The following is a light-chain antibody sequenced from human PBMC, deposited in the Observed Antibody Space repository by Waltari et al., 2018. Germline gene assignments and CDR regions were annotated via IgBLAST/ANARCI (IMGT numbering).Light chain of an antibody. Sequence: QSVLTQPPSASGTPGPRVTISCSGSSSNIGSNTVNWYQQLPGTAPKLLIFSNNQRPSWGPCRCYGSKSGTSASLAISGRQSEDEADDYCAAWDDSLNGPVFGGGTKLTV. V-gene: IGLV1-44*01. CDR3: AAWDDSLNGPV. CDR2: SNN. CDR1: SSNIGSNT. J-gene: IGLJ3*02.